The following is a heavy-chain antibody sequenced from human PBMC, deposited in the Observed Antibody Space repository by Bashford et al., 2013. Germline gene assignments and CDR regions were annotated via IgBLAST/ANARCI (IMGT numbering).Heavy chain of an antibody. D-gene: IGHD3-9*01. CDR2: LLHGST. CDR3: ARGGDDILTGHEYFQH. V-gene: IGHV4-31*03. CDR1: VAPSAVVVTT. Sequence: TLSLTCTVSVAPSAVVVTTGAGSASTQEGPGVDWVHLLHGSTYXNPSLKSRVTISVDTSKNQFSLKLSSVTAADTAVYYCARGGDDILTGHEYFQHWGQGTLVTVSS. J-gene: IGHJ1*01.